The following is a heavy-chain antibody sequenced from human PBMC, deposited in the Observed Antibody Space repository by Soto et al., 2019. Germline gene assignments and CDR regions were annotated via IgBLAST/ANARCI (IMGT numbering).Heavy chain of an antibody. V-gene: IGHV4-59*12. CDR2: VYNSGST. J-gene: IGHJ6*02. Sequence: SETLSLTCTVSGGSISSNYWTWIRQPPGKGLEWIGYVYNSGSTNYNPSLKSRVTIAVDTSKNQFSLKLSSVTAADTAVYYCARLVVVVPAADYYYYGMDVWGQGTTVTVSS. CDR1: GGSISSNY. D-gene: IGHD2-2*01. CDR3: ARLVVVVPAADYYYYGMDV.